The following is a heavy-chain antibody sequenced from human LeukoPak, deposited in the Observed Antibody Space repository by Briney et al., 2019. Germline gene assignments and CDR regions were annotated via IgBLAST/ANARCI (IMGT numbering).Heavy chain of an antibody. CDR3: ARDLHGSGSYGTFDY. Sequence: PGRSLRLSCAASGFIFSSYGIHWVRQAPGKGLEWVALIWYDGSNKYYSDSVKGRFTISRDSSKNTVNLQMSSLRAEDTGVYYCARDLHGSGSYGTFDYWGQGTLVTVSS. CDR2: IWYDGSNK. CDR1: GFIFSSYG. J-gene: IGHJ4*02. D-gene: IGHD3-10*01. V-gene: IGHV3-33*01.